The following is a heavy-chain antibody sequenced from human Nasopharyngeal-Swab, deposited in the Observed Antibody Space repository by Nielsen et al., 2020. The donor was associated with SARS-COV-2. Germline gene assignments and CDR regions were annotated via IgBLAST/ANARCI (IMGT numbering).Heavy chain of an antibody. J-gene: IGHJ4*02. V-gene: IGHV3-15*01. CDR2: IKSKTDGGTT. CDR3: TALRSYYHDSTDPSGY. D-gene: IGHD3-22*01. Sequence: WIRQPPGKGLEWVGRIKSKTDGGTTDYAAPVKGRFTISRDDSKNTLYLQMNSLKTEDTAVYYCTALRSYYHDSTDPSGYWGQGTLVTVSS.